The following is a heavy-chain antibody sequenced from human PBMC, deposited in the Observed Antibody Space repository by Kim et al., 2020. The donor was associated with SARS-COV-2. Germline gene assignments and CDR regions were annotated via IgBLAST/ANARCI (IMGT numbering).Heavy chain of an antibody. V-gene: IGHV3-23*01. CDR3: TRSLGGDV. Sequence: GGSLRLSCAASGFTFSNFAMNWVRQAPGKGLEWVSMVGSGGLTTNYADSVKGRFTISRDNSKHTVYLQMHSLRADDTAVYYCTRSLGGDVWGQGTTVPVS. J-gene: IGHJ6*02. CDR2: VGSGGLTT. CDR1: GFTFSNFA. D-gene: IGHD3-16*01.